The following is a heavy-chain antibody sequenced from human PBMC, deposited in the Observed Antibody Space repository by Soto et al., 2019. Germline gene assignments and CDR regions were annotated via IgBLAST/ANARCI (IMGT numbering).Heavy chain of an antibody. CDR1: GGSLSTNA. J-gene: IGHJ6*02. D-gene: IGHD6-19*01. CDR2: IIPMFGSP. Sequence: QVQLVQSGAEVKKVGSSVKVSCKTSGGSLSTNAISWVRQAPGQGLEWMGAIIPMFGSPKYAQKFQGRVTISAVNPTNTIYMEMISLTSADTAVYYCARGGFVAGLYNALDAWGQGTTVSVSS. CDR3: ARGGFVAGLYNALDA. V-gene: IGHV1-69*06.